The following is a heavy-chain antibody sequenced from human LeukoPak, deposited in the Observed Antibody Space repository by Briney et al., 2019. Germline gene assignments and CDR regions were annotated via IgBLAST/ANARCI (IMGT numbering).Heavy chain of an antibody. V-gene: IGHV4-59*01. Sequence: SETLSLTCSVSGGSITSYYWSWIRQSPMKGLEWIGSVYNRGTTYYNPSLKSRVTISGDTSKNQLSLRMTYVTTADTAVYFCARDYGGNSGEFDPWGPGTLVTVSS. CDR2: VYNRGTT. D-gene: IGHD4-23*01. J-gene: IGHJ5*02. CDR1: GGSITSYY. CDR3: ARDYGGNSGEFDP.